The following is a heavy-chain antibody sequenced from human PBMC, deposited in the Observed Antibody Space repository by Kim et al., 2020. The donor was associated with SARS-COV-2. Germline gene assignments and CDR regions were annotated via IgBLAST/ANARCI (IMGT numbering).Heavy chain of an antibody. J-gene: IGHJ4*02. D-gene: IGHD3-22*01. Sequence: SETLSLTCAVYGGSFSDYYWTWIRQPPGKGLEWIGEINHSGSTNYNPSLKSRVTISVDTSKNQFSLKLSSVTAADTAVYYCSRFVPVGGEVVVTSYYFDYWGQGTLVTVSS. CDR1: GGSFSDYY. V-gene: IGHV4-34*01. CDR3: SRFVPVGGEVVVTSYYFDY. CDR2: INHSGST.